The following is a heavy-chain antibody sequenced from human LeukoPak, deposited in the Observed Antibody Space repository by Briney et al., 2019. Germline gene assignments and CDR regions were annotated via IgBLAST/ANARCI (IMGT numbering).Heavy chain of an antibody. CDR1: GGSFSGYY. D-gene: IGHD3-22*01. CDR3: ARGLRGPYYYDSSGYSLSLFY. CDR2: INHSGST. Sequence: SETLSLTCAVYGGSFSGYYWSWIRQPPGKGLEWIGEINHSGSTNYNPSLKSRVTISVDTSKNQFSLKLSSVTAADTAVYYCARGLRGPYYYDSSGYSLSLFYWGQGTLVTVSS. J-gene: IGHJ4*02. V-gene: IGHV4-34*01.